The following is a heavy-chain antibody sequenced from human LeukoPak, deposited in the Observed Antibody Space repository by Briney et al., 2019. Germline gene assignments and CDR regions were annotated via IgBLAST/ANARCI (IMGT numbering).Heavy chain of an antibody. CDR2: ISPNNGNT. J-gene: IGHJ3*02. D-gene: IGHD6-13*01. CDR1: GGTFSSYA. CDR3: TKVRDSNNWWGAFDI. Sequence: ASVKVSCKASGGTFSSYAISWVRQAPGQRPEWMGWISPNNGNTHYAQNVQGRVTMTTDTSTSTAYMELKTLRSDDTAVYYCTKVRDSNNWWGAFDIWGQGKKVNVSS. V-gene: IGHV1-18*01.